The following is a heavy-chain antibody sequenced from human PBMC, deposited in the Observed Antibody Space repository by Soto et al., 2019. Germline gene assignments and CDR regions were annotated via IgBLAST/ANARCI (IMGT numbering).Heavy chain of an antibody. CDR2: FDPEDGET. J-gene: IGHJ4*02. V-gene: IGHV1-24*01. CDR3: ATARSGLPWFYFDY. CDR1: GYSLTELS. Sequence: ASVKVSCKVSGYSLTELSMHWVRQAPGKGLEWMGGFDPEDGETIYAQKFQGRVTMTEDTSTDTAYMELSSLRSEDTAVYYCATARSGLPWFYFDYWGQGTRVTVSS. D-gene: IGHD3-10*01.